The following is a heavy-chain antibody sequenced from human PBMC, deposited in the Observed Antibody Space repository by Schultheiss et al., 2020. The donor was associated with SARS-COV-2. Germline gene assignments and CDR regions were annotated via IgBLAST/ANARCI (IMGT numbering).Heavy chain of an antibody. CDR1: GFTFSSYD. CDR2: IGTAGDP. CDR3: ARGGGSSSMWFDP. J-gene: IGHJ5*02. Sequence: GGSLRLSCAASGFTFSSYDMHWVRQATGKGLEWVSAIGTAGDPYYPGSVKGRFTISRDNSKNTLYLQMNSLRAEDTAVYYCARGGGSSSMWFDPWGQGTLVTVSS. V-gene: IGHV3-13*05. D-gene: IGHD6-6*01.